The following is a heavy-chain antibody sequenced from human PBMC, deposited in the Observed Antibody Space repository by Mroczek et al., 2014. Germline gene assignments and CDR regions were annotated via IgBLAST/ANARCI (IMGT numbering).Heavy chain of an antibody. V-gene: IGHV4-30-4*01. CDR1: GGSTQQWWITY. D-gene: IGHD4-17*01. CDR3: ARAHPETVTTYNWFDP. Sequence: QVQLQESGPGLVKPSQTLSLTCTVPGGSTQQWWITYLELVVRPRPPTGKGTVGGGVGLRSITSGSTYYNPYPPRVDVTTISRHVQRTTFFPRRLSSVTAADTAVYYCARAHPETVTTYNWFDP. CDR2: SITSGST. J-gene: IGHJ5*02.